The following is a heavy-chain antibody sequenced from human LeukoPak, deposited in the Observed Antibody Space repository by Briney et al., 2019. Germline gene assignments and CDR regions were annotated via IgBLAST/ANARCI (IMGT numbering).Heavy chain of an antibody. CDR3: VRDGEGVAISVNYWFDP. V-gene: IGHV1-46*01. CDR1: GYTFTSYY. J-gene: IGHJ5*02. CDR2: INPSGGST. Sequence: ASVKVSCKASGYTFTSYYMHWVRQAPGQGLEWMGIINPSGGSTCYAQKFQGRVTMTRDTSTSTAYMELRGLRSEDTAVYYCVRDGEGVAISVNYWFDPWGQGTLVTVSS. D-gene: IGHD3-10*01.